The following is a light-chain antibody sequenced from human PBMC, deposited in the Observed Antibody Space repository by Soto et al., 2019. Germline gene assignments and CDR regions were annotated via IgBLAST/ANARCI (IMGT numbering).Light chain of an antibody. J-gene: IGKJ1*01. V-gene: IGKV1-5*03. CDR3: QEYKTWM. CDR2: QAS. Sequence: DIQMTQSPSTLSAYVWDTVTITCRASQSIRTWLAWYQQKPGKAPKLLISQASSLESGVPSRFSASGSGTEFTLTISSLQPDDITTYYCQEYKTWMFGQGTKVDIK. CDR1: QSIRTW.